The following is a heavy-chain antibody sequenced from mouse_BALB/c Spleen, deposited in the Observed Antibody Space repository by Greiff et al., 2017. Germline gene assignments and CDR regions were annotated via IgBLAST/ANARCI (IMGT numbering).Heavy chain of an antibody. CDR3: ASFNYYGYGAY. CDR2: IDPANGNT. CDR1: GFNIKDTY. D-gene: IGHD1-2*01. V-gene: IGHV14-3*02. J-gene: IGHJ3*01. Sequence: VQLQQSGAELVKPGASVKLSCTASGFNIKDTYMHWVKQRPEQGLEWIGRIDPANGNTKYDPKFQGKATITADTSSNTAYLQLSSLTSEDTAVYYCASFNYYGYGAYWGQGTLVTVSA.